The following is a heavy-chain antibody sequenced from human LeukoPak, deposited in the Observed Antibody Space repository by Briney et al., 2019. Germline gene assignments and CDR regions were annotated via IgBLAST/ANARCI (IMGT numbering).Heavy chain of an antibody. D-gene: IGHD3-10*01. Sequence: PRGSLRLSCAASGFTFRKCAMSWVRQAPGKGLEWVSGISGTGYNTYYADSVKGRFTISRDNSKNTLYLQMNSLGAEDTAVYYCAKHVSGSLFYFDYWGQRTLVTVSS. CDR1: GFTFRKCA. V-gene: IGHV3-23*01. CDR2: ISGTGYNT. CDR3: AKHVSGSLFYFDY. J-gene: IGHJ4*02.